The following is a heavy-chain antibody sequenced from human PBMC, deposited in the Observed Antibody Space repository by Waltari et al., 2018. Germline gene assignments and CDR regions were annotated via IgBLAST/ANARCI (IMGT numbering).Heavy chain of an antibody. Sequence: QVQLVQSGAEVKKPGSSVTVSCKASGGPFSSYAISWVRQAPGQGLEWMGGIIPIFGTANYAQKFQGRVTITADESTSTAYMELSSLRSEDTAVYYCARDRFTIFGVAKGTYYFDYWGQGTLVTVSS. CDR3: ARDRFTIFGVAKGTYYFDY. CDR2: IIPIFGTA. D-gene: IGHD3-3*01. J-gene: IGHJ4*02. V-gene: IGHV1-69*01. CDR1: GGPFSSYA.